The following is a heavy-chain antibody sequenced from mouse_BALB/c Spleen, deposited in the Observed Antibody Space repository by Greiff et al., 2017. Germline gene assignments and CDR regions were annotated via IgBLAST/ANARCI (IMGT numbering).Heavy chain of an antibody. Sequence: EVKLMESGPGLVKPSQSLSLTCSVTGYSITSGYYWNWIRQFPGNKLEWMGYISYDGSNNYNPSLKNRISITRDTSKNQFFLKLNSVTTEDTATYYCARDRDGNYFYWYFDVWGAGTTVTVSS. J-gene: IGHJ1*01. D-gene: IGHD2-1*01. V-gene: IGHV3-6*02. CDR1: GYSITSGYY. CDR2: ISYDGSN. CDR3: ARDRDGNYFYWYFDV.